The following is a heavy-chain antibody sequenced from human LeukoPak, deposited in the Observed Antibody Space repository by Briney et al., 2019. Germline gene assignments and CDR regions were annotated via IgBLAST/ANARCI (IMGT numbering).Heavy chain of an antibody. CDR3: AKDWDGSGSYYDY. J-gene: IGHJ4*02. CDR2: ISSSSDYI. CDR1: GFTFSSYN. V-gene: IGHV3-21*04. D-gene: IGHD3-10*01. Sequence: GGSLRLSCAASGFTFSSYNMNWVRQAPGKGLEWVSSISSSSDYIYYADSVKGRFTISRDNAKNSLYLQMNSLRAEDTALYYCAKDWDGSGSYYDYWGQGTLVTVSS.